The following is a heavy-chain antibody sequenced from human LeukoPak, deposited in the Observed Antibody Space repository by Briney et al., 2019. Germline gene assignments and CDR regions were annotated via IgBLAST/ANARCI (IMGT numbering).Heavy chain of an antibody. CDR3: ARDPAAAGGYYFDY. CDR1: GFTFSSYG. V-gene: IGHV3-30*02. CDR2: IRYDGSNK. D-gene: IGHD6-13*01. J-gene: IGHJ4*02. Sequence: GGSLRLSCAASGFTFSSYGMHWVRQAPGKGLEWVAFIRYDGSNKYYADSVKGRFTISRDNSKNTLYLQMNSLRAEDTAVYYCARDPAAAGGYYFDYWGQGTLVTVSS.